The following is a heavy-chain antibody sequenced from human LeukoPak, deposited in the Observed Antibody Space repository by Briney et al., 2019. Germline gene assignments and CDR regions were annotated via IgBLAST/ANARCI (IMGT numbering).Heavy chain of an antibody. CDR2: INPNSGGI. V-gene: IGHV1-2*04. D-gene: IGHD1-20*01. Sequence: ASVKVSCKASGYTFTSYDINWVRQAPGQGLEWMGWINPNSGGINYAQKFQGWVTMTRDTSISTAYMELSRLRSDDTAVYYCARGGITGTTRGPTRLNDAFDIWGQGTMVTVSS. CDR3: ARGGITGTTRGPTRLNDAFDI. J-gene: IGHJ3*02. CDR1: GYTFTSYD.